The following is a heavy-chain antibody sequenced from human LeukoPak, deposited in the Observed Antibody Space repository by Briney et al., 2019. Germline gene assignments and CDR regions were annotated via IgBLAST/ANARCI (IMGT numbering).Heavy chain of an antibody. J-gene: IGHJ3*02. V-gene: IGHV1-2*02. CDR1: GYTFTGYY. CDR2: INPNSGGT. CDR3: ARDSYSSGWRNAFDI. D-gene: IGHD6-19*01. Sequence: GASVKVSCKASGYTFTGYYMHWVRQAPGQGLEWMGWINPNSGGTNYAQKLQGRVTMTTDTSTSTAYMELRSLRSDDTAVYYCARDSYSSGWRNAFDIWGQGTMVTVSS.